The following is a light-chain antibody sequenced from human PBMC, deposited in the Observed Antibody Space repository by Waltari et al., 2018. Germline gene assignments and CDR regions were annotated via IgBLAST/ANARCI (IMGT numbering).Light chain of an antibody. CDR1: SGSIASNF. CDR3: QSYDSSNLGLYV. CDR2: ESN. Sequence: NFILTQPHSVSESPGKTVTISCTRSSGSIASNFVQLYQPPPGSAPTIVIYESNQRPSAVPDRFSGSIDSSSNSASLTISGLMIEDEADYYCQSYDSSNLGLYVFGTGTKVTVL. V-gene: IGLV6-57*04. J-gene: IGLJ1*01.